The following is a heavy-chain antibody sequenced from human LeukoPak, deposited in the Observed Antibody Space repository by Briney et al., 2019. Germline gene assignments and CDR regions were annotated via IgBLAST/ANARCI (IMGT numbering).Heavy chain of an antibody. Sequence: PGRSLRLSCAASGFTFNNFPFHWVRQAPGRGLEWVAVVSSDGSNKFYADFVQGRFTISKDTSRNTLHPQMNSLRAEDTAVYYCVRELRGEALDYWGQGTLVTVSS. J-gene: IGHJ4*02. V-gene: IGHV3-30-3*01. CDR3: VRELRGEALDY. CDR2: VSSDGSNK. CDR1: GFTFNNFP.